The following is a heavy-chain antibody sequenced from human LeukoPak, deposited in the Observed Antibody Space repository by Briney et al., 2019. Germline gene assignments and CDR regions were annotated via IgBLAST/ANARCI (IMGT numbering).Heavy chain of an antibody. CDR1: GFTFSSYS. CDR3: ARDSSSWYSHFDY. V-gene: IGHV3-21*01. J-gene: IGHJ4*02. D-gene: IGHD6-13*01. CDR2: ISSSSSYI. Sequence: PVGSLRLSCAASGFTFSSYSMNWVRQAPGKGLEWVSSISSSSSYIYYADSVKGRFTISRDNAKNSLYLQMNSLRAEDTAVYYCARDSSSWYSHFDYWGQGTLVTVSS.